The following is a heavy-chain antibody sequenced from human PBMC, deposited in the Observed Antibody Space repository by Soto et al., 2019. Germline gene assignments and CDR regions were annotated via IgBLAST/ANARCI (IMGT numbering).Heavy chain of an antibody. Sequence: EVQLLESGGGLVQPGGSLTLSCAASGFIFRNYAMNWVRQAPGKGLEWVSVVTGSGDRTYCADSVKGRFTISRDNSKNMVFLQMNSPSVEDTAVYYCAQLEPDYYTDSWGQGTLVTVSS. CDR3: AQLEPDYYTDS. J-gene: IGHJ4*02. CDR2: VTGSGDRT. D-gene: IGHD3-3*01. CDR1: GFIFRNYA. V-gene: IGHV3-23*01.